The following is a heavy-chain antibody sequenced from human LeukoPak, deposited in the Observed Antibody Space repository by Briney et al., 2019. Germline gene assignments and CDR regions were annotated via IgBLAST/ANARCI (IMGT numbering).Heavy chain of an antibody. J-gene: IGHJ4*02. CDR3: AIRGSPMVRNY. V-gene: IGHV3-21*01. D-gene: IGHD3-10*01. CDR1: GFTFSSYS. CDR2: IRSSSSYI. Sequence: GGSLRLSCAASGFTFSSYSMNWVRQAPGKGLEWVSSIRSSSSYIYYADSVKGLFTISTDSAKNPLYLQIDSLIAEVTSLYYCAIRGSPMVRNYWGQGTLVTVSS.